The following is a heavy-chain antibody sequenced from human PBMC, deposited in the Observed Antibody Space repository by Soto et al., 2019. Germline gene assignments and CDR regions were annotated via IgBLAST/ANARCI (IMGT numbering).Heavy chain of an antibody. CDR1: GFTVSSNY. CDR2: IYSGGST. D-gene: IGHD3-22*01. J-gene: IGHJ3*02. V-gene: IGHV3-66*01. Sequence: PGGSLRLSCAASGFTVSSNYMSWVRQAPGKGLEWVSVIYSGGSTYYADSVKGRFTISRDNSKNTLYLQMNSLRAEDTAVYYCARESPRPTTYYYDSSGYKGDAFDIWGQGTMVTVSS. CDR3: ARESPRPTTYYYDSSGYKGDAFDI.